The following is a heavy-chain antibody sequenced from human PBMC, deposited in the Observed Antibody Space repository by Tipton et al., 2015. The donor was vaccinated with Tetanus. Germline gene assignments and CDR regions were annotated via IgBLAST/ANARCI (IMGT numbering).Heavy chain of an antibody. CDR2: VYYSGTT. V-gene: IGHV4-39*01. D-gene: IGHD7-27*01. CDR3: VTNWGSVIYGLDV. J-gene: IGHJ6*02. CDR1: GGSISSPSYY. Sequence: LRLSCTVSGGSISSPSYYWGWIRQPPGKGLEWIGSVYYSGTTYYNPSLRNRLTVSRDTSKNQFSLNLKSVTAADTAVYYCVTNWGSVIYGLDVWGQGTTVTVSS.